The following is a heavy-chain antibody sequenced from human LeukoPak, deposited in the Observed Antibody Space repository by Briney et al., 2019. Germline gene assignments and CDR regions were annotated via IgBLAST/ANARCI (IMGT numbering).Heavy chain of an antibody. D-gene: IGHD3-22*01. Sequence: ASVKVSCKASGYTFTGYYMHWVRQAPGQGLEWMGRINPNSGGTNYAQKFQGRVTMTRDTSISTAYMELSRLRSDDTAVYYCARGGTCYYDSSGYPSGFDYWGQGTLVTVSS. V-gene: IGHV1-2*06. CDR3: ARGGTCYYDSSGYPSGFDY. CDR2: INPNSGGT. CDR1: GYTFTGYY. J-gene: IGHJ4*02.